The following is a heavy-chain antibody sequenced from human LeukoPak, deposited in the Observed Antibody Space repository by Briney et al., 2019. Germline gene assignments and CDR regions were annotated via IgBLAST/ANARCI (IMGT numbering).Heavy chain of an antibody. CDR2: INTNNGNP. D-gene: IGHD4-23*01. CDR1: GYTFTSYA. J-gene: IGHJ6*03. Sequence: GASVKVSCKASGYTFTSYALNWVRQAPGQGLAWMGWINTNNGNPTYAQGFTGRFVFSLDTSVSTAYLQINTLKAEDTAVYCCARPELRWSAYYYMDVWGKGTTVTVSS. V-gene: IGHV7-4-1*02. CDR3: ARPELRWSAYYYMDV.